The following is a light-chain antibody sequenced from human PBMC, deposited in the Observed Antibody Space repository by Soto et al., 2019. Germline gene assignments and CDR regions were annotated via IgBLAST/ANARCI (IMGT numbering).Light chain of an antibody. CDR2: GAS. J-gene: IGKJ2*01. V-gene: IGKV3-15*01. Sequence: EIVMTQSPATLSVSPGERATLSCRASQSVSSNLAWYQQKPGQAPRLLIYGASTRATGIPARFSGSGSGTDFTLTISSLQAEDFALYDWQQYNNWPPYAFGQGTKLEI. CDR1: QSVSSN. CDR3: QQYNNWPPYA.